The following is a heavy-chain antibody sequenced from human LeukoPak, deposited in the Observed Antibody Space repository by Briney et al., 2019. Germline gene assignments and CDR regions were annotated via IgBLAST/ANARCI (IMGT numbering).Heavy chain of an antibody. Sequence: PGGSLRLSCAASGFSISGYWMHWVRQAAGEVQVLVSRMNSGGTTINYADSVKGRFTISRDNVDNTLHLQMNSLRVEDTAVYYCIREVQVRASASLGLWGQGTLVTVSS. CDR3: IREVQVRASASLGL. CDR2: MNSGGTTI. CDR1: GFSISGYW. J-gene: IGHJ4*01. D-gene: IGHD3-16*01. V-gene: IGHV3-74*01.